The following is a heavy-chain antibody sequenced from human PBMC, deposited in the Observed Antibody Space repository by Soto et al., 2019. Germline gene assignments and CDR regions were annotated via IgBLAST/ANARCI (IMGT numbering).Heavy chain of an antibody. Sequence: EVQLVESGGGLIQPGGSLRLSCAASGFTVSSNYMSWVRQAPGKGLEWVSVIYSGGSTYYADSVKGRFTISRDNSKNTLYLQMNSLSAGDTAVYYCARELHGGSYGMDVWGQGTTVTVSS. CDR2: IYSGGST. CDR1: GFTVSSNY. CDR3: ARELHGGSYGMDV. V-gene: IGHV3-53*01. J-gene: IGHJ6*02.